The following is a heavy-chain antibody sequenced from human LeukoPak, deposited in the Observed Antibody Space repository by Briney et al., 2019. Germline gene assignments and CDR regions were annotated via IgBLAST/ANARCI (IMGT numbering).Heavy chain of an antibody. D-gene: IGHD2-21*02. CDR2: INLSAGST. CDR1: GYTFTSCY. J-gene: IGHJ4*02. V-gene: IGHV1-46*01. Sequence: ASVKVSCETSGYTFTSCYMHWVRQAPGQGLEWMGIINLSAGSTRYAQKFQGRVTMTTDTSTSTVYMELSSLSSEDTAVYYCARGGCGDSAAPFDDWGQGTLVPVSS. CDR3: ARGGCGDSAAPFDD.